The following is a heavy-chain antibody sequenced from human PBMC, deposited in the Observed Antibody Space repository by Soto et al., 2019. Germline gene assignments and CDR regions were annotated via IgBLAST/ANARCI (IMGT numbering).Heavy chain of an antibody. D-gene: IGHD2-8*01. CDR1: GGSISSSSYY. CDR2: IYYSGST. V-gene: IGHV4-39*01. J-gene: IGHJ4*02. CDR3: ARHIRTLGVDY. Sequence: SETLSLTCTVSGGSISSSSYYWGWIRQPPGKGLEWIGSIYYSGSTYYNPSLKSRVTISVDTSKNQFSLKLSSVTAADTAVYYCARHIRTLGVDYWGQGTLVTVSS.